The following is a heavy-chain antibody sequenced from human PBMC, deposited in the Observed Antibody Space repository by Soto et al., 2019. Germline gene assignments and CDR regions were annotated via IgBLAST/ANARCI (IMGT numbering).Heavy chain of an antibody. V-gene: IGHV3-30-3*01. CDR3: ARDLRPYYYDY. CDR1: GFTFSSYA. CDR2: ISYDGSNK. Sequence: QVQLVESGGGVVQPGRSLRLSCAASGFTFSSYAMHWVRQAPGKGLEWVAVISYDGSNKYYADSVKGRFTISRDNSKNTLYLQMNSLRAEDTAVYYCARDLRPYYYDYWGQGTLVTVSS. J-gene: IGHJ4*02. D-gene: IGHD3-22*01.